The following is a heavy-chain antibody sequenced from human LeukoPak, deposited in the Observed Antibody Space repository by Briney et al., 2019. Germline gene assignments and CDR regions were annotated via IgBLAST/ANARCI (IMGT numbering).Heavy chain of an antibody. CDR1: GFTFSSYA. Sequence: PGGSLRLSCAASGFTFSSYAMSWVRQPAGKGLEWIGRIYTSGSTNYNPSLKSRVTMSVDTSKNQFSLKLSSVTAADTAVYYCARSTHGYYYDSSGYYFDYWGQGTLVTVSS. V-gene: IGHV4-4*07. J-gene: IGHJ4*02. D-gene: IGHD3-22*01. CDR3: ARSTHGYYYDSSGYYFDY. CDR2: IYTSGST.